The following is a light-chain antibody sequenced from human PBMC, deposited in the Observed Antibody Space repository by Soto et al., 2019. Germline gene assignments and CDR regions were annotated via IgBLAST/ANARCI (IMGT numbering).Light chain of an antibody. J-gene: IGKJ5*01. V-gene: IGKV1-33*01. Sequence: DIQMTQSPSSLSASVGDRVTITCRASQDISNYLNWYQQKLGKAPKLLIYDASNLETGVPSRFSGSGSGRDFTFTISSLQPEDIATYYCQQYSHLITFGQGTRLEIK. CDR2: DAS. CDR3: QQYSHLIT. CDR1: QDISNY.